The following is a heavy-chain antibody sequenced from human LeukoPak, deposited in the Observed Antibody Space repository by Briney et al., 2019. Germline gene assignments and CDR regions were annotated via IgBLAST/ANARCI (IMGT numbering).Heavy chain of an antibody. D-gene: IGHD2-2*02. Sequence: ASVKVSCKASGYTFTSYGISWVRQAPGQGLEWMGWISAYNGNTNYAQKLQGRVTLTTDTSTSTAYMELRSLSSDDTPVYYCARFPAAIGLGFDPWGQGTLVTVSS. CDR3: ARFPAAIGLGFDP. V-gene: IGHV1-18*01. CDR2: ISAYNGNT. J-gene: IGHJ5*02. CDR1: GYTFTSYG.